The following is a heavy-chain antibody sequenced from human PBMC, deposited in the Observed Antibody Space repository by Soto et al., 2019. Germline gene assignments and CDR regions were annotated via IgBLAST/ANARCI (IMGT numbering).Heavy chain of an antibody. V-gene: IGHV1-46*01. CDR1: GYTFTSYY. Sequence: GASVKVSCKASGYTFTSYYMHWVRQAPGQGLEWMGIINPSGGSTSYAQKFQGRVTMTRDTSTSTVYMELSSLRSEDTAVYYCARESGTIFVDYYYYGMDVWGQGTTVTVSS. CDR3: ARESGTIFVDYYYYGMDV. D-gene: IGHD3-9*01. J-gene: IGHJ6*02. CDR2: INPSGGST.